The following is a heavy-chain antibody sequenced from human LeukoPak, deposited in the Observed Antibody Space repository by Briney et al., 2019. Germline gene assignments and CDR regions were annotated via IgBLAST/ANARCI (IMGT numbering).Heavy chain of an antibody. Sequence: GGSLRLSCAASGFTFGSCWMNWVRQTPGKGLEWVANINQDGSQKFYVDSVKGRFTISRDNANNSLYLQMNSLRAEDTAVYYCARGPGSSGGAYVGDYWGHGTLVTVSS. V-gene: IGHV3-7*01. D-gene: IGHD3-22*01. CDR3: ARGPGSSGGAYVGDY. J-gene: IGHJ4*01. CDR2: INQDGSQK. CDR1: GFTFGSCW.